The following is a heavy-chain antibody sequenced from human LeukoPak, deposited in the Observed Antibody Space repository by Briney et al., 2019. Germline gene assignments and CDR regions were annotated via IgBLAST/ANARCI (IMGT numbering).Heavy chain of an antibody. V-gene: IGHV4-59*01. CDR3: ARAPSSSGWYFDY. Sequence: SETLSLTCTVSGGSISSYYWSWIRQPPGKGLEWIGYIHYSGSTNYKPSLKSRVTISVDTSKNQLSLKLSSVTAADTAVYHCARAPSSSGWYFDYWGQGTLVTVSS. CDR1: GGSISSYY. D-gene: IGHD6-19*01. J-gene: IGHJ4*02. CDR2: IHYSGST.